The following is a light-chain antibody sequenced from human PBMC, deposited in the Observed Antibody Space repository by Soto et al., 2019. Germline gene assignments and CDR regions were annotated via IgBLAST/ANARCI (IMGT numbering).Light chain of an antibody. CDR3: QQSYNTPLT. CDR1: QTIGTY. Sequence: DVQMTQSPSSLSASVGDRFAITCRASQTIGTYVNWYRQKSGAAPELLIYDASTLQSGVPSRFRGGASGTDFTLTISSLQLDDFATYYCQQSYNTPLTFGQGTKVDI. V-gene: IGKV1-39*01. CDR2: DAS. J-gene: IGKJ1*01.